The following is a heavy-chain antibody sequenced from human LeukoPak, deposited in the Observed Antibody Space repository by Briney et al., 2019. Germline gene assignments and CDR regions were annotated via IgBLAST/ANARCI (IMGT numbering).Heavy chain of an antibody. V-gene: IGHV1-69*04. CDR3: ARGVVTFLYYFDY. J-gene: IGHJ4*02. CDR2: IIPILGIA. CDR1: GGTFSSYA. D-gene: IGHD4-23*01. Sequence: GSSVKVSCKASGGTFSSYAISWVRQAPGQGLEWMGRIIPILGIANYAQKFQGRVTITAVKSTSTAYMELSSLRSEDTAVYYCARGVVTFLYYFDYWGQGTLVTVSS.